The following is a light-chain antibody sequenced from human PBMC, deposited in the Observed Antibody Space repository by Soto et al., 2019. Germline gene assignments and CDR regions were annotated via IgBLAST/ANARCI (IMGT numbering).Light chain of an antibody. CDR2: SNN. CDR1: SSNIGGNT. CDR3: AAWDGSLNGWV. J-gene: IGLJ3*02. Sequence: QSVLTQPPSASGTPGQRVTISCSGSSSNIGGNTVNWFQQLPGTAPKLLIYSNNQRPSGVPDRFSGSKSGTSASLAISGLRSEDETDYYCAAWDGSLNGWVFGGGTKLTVL. V-gene: IGLV1-44*01.